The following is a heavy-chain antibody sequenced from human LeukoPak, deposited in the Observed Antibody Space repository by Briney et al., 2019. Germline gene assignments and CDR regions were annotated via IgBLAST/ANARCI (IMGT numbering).Heavy chain of an antibody. CDR1: GFTFSSYA. J-gene: IGHJ4*02. Sequence: GRSLRLSCAASGFTFSSYAMHWVRQAPGKGLEWVAVISHDGSNKYYADSVKGRFTISRDNSKNTLYLQMNSLRAEDTAVYYCARDRAGYSSSWYFSFDYWGQGTLVTVSS. V-gene: IGHV3-30*04. D-gene: IGHD6-13*01. CDR3: ARDRAGYSSSWYFSFDY. CDR2: ISHDGSNK.